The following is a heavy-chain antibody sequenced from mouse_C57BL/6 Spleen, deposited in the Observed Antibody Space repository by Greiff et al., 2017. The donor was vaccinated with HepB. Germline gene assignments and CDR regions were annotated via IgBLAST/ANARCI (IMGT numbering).Heavy chain of an antibody. CDR3: AREDYGSSPAWFAY. CDR2: IYPGDGDT. CDR1: GYAFSSYW. J-gene: IGHJ3*01. D-gene: IGHD1-1*01. V-gene: IGHV1-80*01. Sequence: VQLQQSGAELVKPGASVKISCKASGYAFSSYWMNWVKQRPGKGLEWIGQIYPGDGDTNYNGKFKGKATLTADKSSSTAYMQLSSLTSEDSAVYFCAREDYGSSPAWFAYWGQGTLVTVSA.